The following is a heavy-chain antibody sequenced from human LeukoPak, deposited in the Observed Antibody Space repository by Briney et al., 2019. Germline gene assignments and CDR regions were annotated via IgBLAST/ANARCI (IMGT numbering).Heavy chain of an antibody. J-gene: IGHJ6*03. CDR1: GYTLTELS. CDR2: FGPEDGET. V-gene: IGHV1-24*01. D-gene: IGHD1-26*01. CDR3: ASGAYSYYYMDV. Sequence: ASVKVSCKVSGYTLTELSMHWVRQAPGKGLEWMGGFGPEDGETIYAQKFQGRVTMTEDTSTDTAYMELSSLRSEDTAVYYCASGAYSYYYMDVWGKGTTVTISS.